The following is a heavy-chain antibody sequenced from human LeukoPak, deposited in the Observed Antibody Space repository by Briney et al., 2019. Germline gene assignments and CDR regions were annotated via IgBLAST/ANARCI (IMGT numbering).Heavy chain of an antibody. J-gene: IGHJ4*02. Sequence: GGSLRLSCAASGFNFTKYWMHWVRQVPGKGLVWVSRISPYGSSTYYADSVKGRFTISRDNAKNTVYVQMNSLRAEDTAVDYCVRSFGIINIDYWGQGTLVTVSS. V-gene: IGHV3-74*01. CDR3: VRSFGIINIDY. CDR1: GFNFTKYW. CDR2: ISPYGSST. D-gene: IGHD3-3*01.